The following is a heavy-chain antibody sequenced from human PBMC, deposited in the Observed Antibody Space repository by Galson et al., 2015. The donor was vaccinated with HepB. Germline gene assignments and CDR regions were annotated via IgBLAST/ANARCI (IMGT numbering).Heavy chain of an antibody. Sequence: SLRLSCAASGFTFPDYAVTWFRQAPGKGLEWVGYIRSEPHGGTAELAASVKGRFTISRDNFKSVDYLQMNSLKTADTAVYWFTRVGGPYQDFDFGDHETLVTVFS. CDR1: GFTFPDYA. CDR2: IRSEPHGGTA. V-gene: IGHV3-49*03. D-gene: IGHD2-15*01. CDR3: TRVGGPYQDFDF. J-gene: IGHJ4*01.